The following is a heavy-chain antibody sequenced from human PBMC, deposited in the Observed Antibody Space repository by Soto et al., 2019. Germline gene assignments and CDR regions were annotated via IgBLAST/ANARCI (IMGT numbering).Heavy chain of an antibody. CDR3: ERHVAMGGSVFDL. J-gene: IGHJ4*02. CDR1: GGSISPSL. Sequence: SETLSLTCTVSGGSISPSLWSWVRQSPGRGLEWIGYVSYSGGTHYNPSLRRRVTISADTSKKQFSLRVSAVTAADTAVYHCERHVAMGGSVFDLWGPGTLATSPQ. CDR2: VSYSGGT. V-gene: IGHV4-59*08. D-gene: IGHD6-19*01.